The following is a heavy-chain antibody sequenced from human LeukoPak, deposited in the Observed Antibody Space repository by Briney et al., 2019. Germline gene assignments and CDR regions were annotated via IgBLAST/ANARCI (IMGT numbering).Heavy chain of an antibody. CDR3: AKDTSTISVSGTCFDY. CDR1: GFTFSSYD. J-gene: IGHJ4*02. D-gene: IGHD6-19*01. Sequence: PGGSLRLSCAASGFTFSSYDMHWVRQAPGKGLEWVAFISSDGSIKSYADSVKGRFTISRDNSKYSLYLQMNSLRAEDTAVYYCAKDTSTISVSGTCFDYWGQGTLVTVSS. V-gene: IGHV3-30*18. CDR2: ISSDGSIK.